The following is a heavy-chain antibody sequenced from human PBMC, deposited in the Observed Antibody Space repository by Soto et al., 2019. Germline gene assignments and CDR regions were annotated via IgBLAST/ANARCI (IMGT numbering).Heavy chain of an antibody. D-gene: IGHD2-2*01. CDR2: INPNSGGT. Sequence: ASVKVSCKASGYTFTGYYMHWVRQAPGQGLEWMGWINPNSGGTNYAQKFQGWVTMTRDTSISTAYMELSRLRSDDTAVYYCARVVTPGYCSSTSCYQFSSAFDIWGQGTMVTVSS. V-gene: IGHV1-2*04. CDR3: ARVVTPGYCSSTSCYQFSSAFDI. CDR1: GYTFTGYY. J-gene: IGHJ3*02.